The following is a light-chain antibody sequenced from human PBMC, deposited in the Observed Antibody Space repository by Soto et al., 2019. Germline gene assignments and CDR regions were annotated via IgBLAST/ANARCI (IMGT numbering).Light chain of an antibody. Sequence: DIQLTQSPSFLSASVGDRVTITCRASQGISSYLAWYQQKPGKAPKLLIYAASTLQSGVPSRFSGSGSGTECTLTVSSLQPEDFATYYCQQLNSYPWYTFGQGTKLEIK. CDR1: QGISSY. CDR3: QQLNSYPWYT. J-gene: IGKJ2*01. CDR2: AAS. V-gene: IGKV1-9*01.